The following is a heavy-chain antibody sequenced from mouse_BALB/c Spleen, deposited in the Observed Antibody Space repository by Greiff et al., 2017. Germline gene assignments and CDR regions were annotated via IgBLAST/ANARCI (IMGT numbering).Heavy chain of an antibody. Sequence: EVQLQQSGPSLVKPSQTLSLTCSVTGDSITSGYWNWIRKFSGNKLEYMGYISYSGSTYYNPSLKSRISITRDTSKNQYYLQLNSVTTEDTATYYCVRSDLIYYDYKAWCAYWGQGTLVTVSA. CDR1: GDSITSGY. D-gene: IGHD2-4*01. CDR2: ISYSGST. CDR3: VRSDLIYYDYKAWCAY. V-gene: IGHV3-8*02. J-gene: IGHJ3*01.